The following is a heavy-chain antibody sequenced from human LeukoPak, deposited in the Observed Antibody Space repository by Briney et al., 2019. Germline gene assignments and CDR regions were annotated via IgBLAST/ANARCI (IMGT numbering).Heavy chain of an antibody. CDR3: AHRLYDTVTGDPGYYFDY. CDR2: ISWDDDK. J-gene: IGHJ4*02. D-gene: IGHD3-9*01. V-gene: IGHV2-5*02. CDR1: GFSLSISGVG. Sequence: SGPTLVNPTETLTLTCTLSGFSLSISGVGVGWIRQPPGKALEWLALISWDDDKRYSASLESRLTITKDTSKNQVVLTMTKMDPVDTATYYCAHRLYDTVTGDPGYYFDYWGQGTLVTVSS.